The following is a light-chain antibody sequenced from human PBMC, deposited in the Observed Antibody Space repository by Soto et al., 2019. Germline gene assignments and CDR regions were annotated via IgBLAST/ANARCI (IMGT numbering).Light chain of an antibody. CDR3: QFYDSSHVV. V-gene: IGLV1-40*01. Sequence: QSVLTQPPSVYGAPGQRVTISCTGSSSNIGAGYDVHWYQQRSGTAPKLLIYGNSNRPSGVPDRFSGSKSGTSASLAITGLQAEDEADYYCQFYDSSHVVFGGGTKLPVL. CDR2: GNS. CDR1: SSNIGAGYD. J-gene: IGLJ2*01.